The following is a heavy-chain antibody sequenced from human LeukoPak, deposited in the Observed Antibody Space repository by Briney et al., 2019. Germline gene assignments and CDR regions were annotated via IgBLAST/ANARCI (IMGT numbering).Heavy chain of an antibody. Sequence: GGSLRLSCAASGFTFSTFVMHWVRQAPGKGLAWVAVISYDGNNKYYADSVKGRFTISRDNSKNTLYLQMNSLGAEDTAVYYRAKSAGGYATPLDYWGQGTLVTSSS. J-gene: IGHJ4*02. D-gene: IGHD5-12*01. CDR1: GFTFSTFV. CDR3: AKSAGGYATPLDY. CDR2: ISYDGNNK. V-gene: IGHV3-30*18.